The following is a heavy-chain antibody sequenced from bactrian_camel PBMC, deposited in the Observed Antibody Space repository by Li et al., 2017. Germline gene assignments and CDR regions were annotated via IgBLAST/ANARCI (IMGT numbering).Heavy chain of an antibody. Sequence: QVQLVESGGGSVQAGGSLRLACKVTDDPTSKYYMDDTYCIGWYRQAPGKEREVVAARDTGDEQVYVDSVKGRFTISLDNTKTLVLQMNNLKLEDTAMYYCAADDRGVDSYCSDGYLTYRGQGTQVTVS. J-gene: IGHJ4*01. CDR2: RDTGDEQ. CDR1: DDPTSKYYMDDTYC. CDR3: AADDRGVDSYCSDGYLTY. V-gene: IGHV3S54*01. D-gene: IGHD2*01.